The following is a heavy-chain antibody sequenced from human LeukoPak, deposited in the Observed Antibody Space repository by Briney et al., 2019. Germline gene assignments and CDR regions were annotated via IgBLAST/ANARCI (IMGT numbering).Heavy chain of an antibody. V-gene: IGHV4-39*01. CDR2: IYHSGST. Sequence: PSETLSLTCTVSGGSISSGGYYWSWIRQPPGKGLEWIGSIYHSGSTYYNPSLKSRVTISVDTSKNQFSLKLSSVTAADTAVYYCASTLGTTLRYGWFDPWGQGTLVTVSS. J-gene: IGHJ5*02. CDR1: GGSISSGGYY. D-gene: IGHD2/OR15-2a*01. CDR3: ASTLGTTLRYGWFDP.